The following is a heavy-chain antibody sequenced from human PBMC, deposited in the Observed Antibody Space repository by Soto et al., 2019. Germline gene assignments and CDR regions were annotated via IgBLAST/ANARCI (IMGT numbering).Heavy chain of an antibody. J-gene: IGHJ4*02. CDR3: AREEVKRELDY. V-gene: IGHV1-69*13. Sequence: SVKVSCKASGRTLSSYAISWVRQAPGQGLEWMGGITPVFGKGRYAQKLQARVTITADVSTSTAFMELRSLRSEDTAIYYCAREEVKRELDYWGEGTLVTVSS. D-gene: IGHD1-1*01. CDR2: ITPVFGKG. CDR1: GRTLSSYA.